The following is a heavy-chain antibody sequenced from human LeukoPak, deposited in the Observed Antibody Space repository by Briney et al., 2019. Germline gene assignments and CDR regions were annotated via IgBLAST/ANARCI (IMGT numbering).Heavy chain of an antibody. CDR3: ARGVRTVWGSYRPLSVNWFDP. CDR2: IYYSGST. J-gene: IGHJ5*02. V-gene: IGHV4-59*12. Sequence: SETLSLTCTVSGGSISSYYWSWIRQPPGKGLEWIGYIYYSGSTNYNPSLKSRVTISVDTSKNQFSLKLSSVTAADTAVYYCARGVRTVWGSYRPLSVNWFDPWGQGTLVTVSS. D-gene: IGHD3-16*02. CDR1: GGSISSYY.